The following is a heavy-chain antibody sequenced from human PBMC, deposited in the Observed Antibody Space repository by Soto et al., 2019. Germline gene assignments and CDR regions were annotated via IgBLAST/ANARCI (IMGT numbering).Heavy chain of an antibody. D-gene: IGHD5-18*01. J-gene: IGHJ6*02. V-gene: IGHV1-69*06. CDR1: GGTFSSYA. CDR3: ARRVGYSYGFDYYYYGMDV. Sequence: KVSCKASGGTFSSYAISWVRQAPGQGLEWMGGIIPIFGTANYAQKFQGRVTITADKSTSTAYLELSSLRSEDTAVYYCARRVGYSYGFDYYYYGMDVWGQGTTVTVSS. CDR2: IIPIFGTA.